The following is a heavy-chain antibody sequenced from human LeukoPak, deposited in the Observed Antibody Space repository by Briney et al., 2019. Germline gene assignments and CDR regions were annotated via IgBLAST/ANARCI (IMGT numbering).Heavy chain of an antibody. CDR2: IIPIFGTA. Sequence: GSSVKVSCKASGGTFSSYAISWVRQAPGQGLEWMGGIIPIFGTANYAQKFQGRVTITADESTSTAYMELSSLRSEDTAVYYCASSEATTTPPPYGMDVWGQGTTVTVSS. CDR3: ASSEATTTPPPYGMDV. J-gene: IGHJ6*02. CDR1: GGTFSSYA. V-gene: IGHV1-69*01. D-gene: IGHD5-12*01.